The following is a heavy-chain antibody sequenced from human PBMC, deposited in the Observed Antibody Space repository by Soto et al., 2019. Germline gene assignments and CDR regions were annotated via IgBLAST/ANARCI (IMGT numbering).Heavy chain of an antibody. J-gene: IGHJ6*02. D-gene: IGHD3-3*01. CDR3: ARGPPFRQYYDFWSGYSYGMDV. V-gene: IGHV4-31*03. CDR2: IYYSGST. Sequence: SETLSLTCTVSGGSISSGGYYWSWIRQHPGKGLEWIGYIYYSGSTYYNPSLKSRVTISVDTSKNQFSLKLSSVTAADTAVYYCARGPPFRQYYDFWSGYSYGMDVWGQGTTVTVSS. CDR1: GGSISSGGYY.